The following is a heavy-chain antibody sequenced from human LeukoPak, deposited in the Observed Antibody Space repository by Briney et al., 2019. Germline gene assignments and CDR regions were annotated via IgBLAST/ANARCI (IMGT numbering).Heavy chain of an antibody. Sequence: ASVKVSCKTSGYTFTSYDINWVRQATGQGLEWMGWMNPNSDNTGYAQKFQGRVTMTRNSSISTAYMELSSLRSEDTAVYYCARSSRYGEIFDFWGQGTLVTVSS. CDR2: MNPNSDNT. CDR1: GYTFTSYD. D-gene: IGHD5-18*01. CDR3: ARSSRYGEIFDF. V-gene: IGHV1-8*01. J-gene: IGHJ4*02.